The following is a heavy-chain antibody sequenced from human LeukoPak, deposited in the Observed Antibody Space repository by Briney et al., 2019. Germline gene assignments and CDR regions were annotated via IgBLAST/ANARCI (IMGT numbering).Heavy chain of an antibody. CDR2: IKRDGSEK. Sequence: GGSLRLSCAASGFTLSSYWMSWVRQAPGKGLEWVANIKRDGSEKYYVDSVKGRFTISRDNPKNSLYLQMNSLRVEDTAVYYCVRDDGAVKPYWGQGTLVTVSS. V-gene: IGHV3-7*01. CDR1: GFTLSSYW. J-gene: IGHJ4*02. D-gene: IGHD6-19*01. CDR3: VRDDGAVKPY.